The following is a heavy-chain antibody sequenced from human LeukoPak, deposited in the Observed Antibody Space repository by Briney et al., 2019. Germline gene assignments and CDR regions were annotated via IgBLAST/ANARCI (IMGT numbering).Heavy chain of an antibody. D-gene: IGHD2-21*01. V-gene: IGHV3-23*01. CDR3: AKLIGADYYYGMDV. CDR2: ISGSGGST. J-gene: IGHJ6*02. CDR1: GFTFSNYA. Sequence: GGSLRLSCAASGFTFSNYAMSWVRQAPGKGLEWVSAISGSGGSTYYADSVKGRFTISRDNSKNTLYLQMNSLRAEDTAVYYCAKLIGADYYYGMDVWGQGTTVTVSS.